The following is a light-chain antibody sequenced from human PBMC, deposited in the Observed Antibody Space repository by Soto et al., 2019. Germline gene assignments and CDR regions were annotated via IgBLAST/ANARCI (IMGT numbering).Light chain of an antibody. J-gene: IGLJ1*01. Sequence: HSALTQPASVSGSPGQSITISCTGTSSDVGGYNYVSWYQQHPGKAPKLMIYEVSNRPSGVSNRFSGSKSDNTASLTISGLQAEDEADYYCSSYTSSSTLVVFGTGTKLTVL. CDR2: EVS. CDR3: SSYTSSSTLVV. CDR1: SSDVGGYNY. V-gene: IGLV2-14*01.